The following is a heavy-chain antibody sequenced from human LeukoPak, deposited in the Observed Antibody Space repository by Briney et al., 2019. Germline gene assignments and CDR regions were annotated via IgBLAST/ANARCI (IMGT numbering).Heavy chain of an antibody. J-gene: IGHJ6*03. Sequence: GGSLRLSCEASGFTFGNSGMAWVRQAPGKGLEWLSGISASGHYTYNAHSAKGRFTISRDNSKNTLYLQMNSLKVEDTAVYFCTKDGSWGDYYFYFYIDVWGKGTTVTVSS. CDR3: TKDGSWGDYYFYFYIDV. V-gene: IGHV3-23*01. D-gene: IGHD1-26*01. CDR1: GFTFGNSG. CDR2: ISASGHYT.